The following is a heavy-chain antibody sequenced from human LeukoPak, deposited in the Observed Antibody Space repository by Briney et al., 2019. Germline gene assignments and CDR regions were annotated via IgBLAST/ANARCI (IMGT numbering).Heavy chain of an antibody. J-gene: IGHJ4*02. CDR3: ARAPGEMATSYYFYY. D-gene: IGHD5-24*01. Sequence: ASVKVSCKASGYTFTGYYMHWVRQAPGQGLEWMGWINPDIGSTNYAQKFQGRVTMTRDTSISTAYMELRRLRPYDTAVYECARAPGEMATSYYFYYWGQGSLVTVSS. V-gene: IGHV1-2*02. CDR2: INPDIGST. CDR1: GYTFTGYY.